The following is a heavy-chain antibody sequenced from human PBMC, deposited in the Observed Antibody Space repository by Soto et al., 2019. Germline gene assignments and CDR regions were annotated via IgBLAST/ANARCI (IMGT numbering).Heavy chain of an antibody. CDR1: EFTFRKYA. Sequence: GGSLRLYCAASEFTFRKYAMGRVLQAPGKGLEWVSAISYGGGTTYYADSVKGRFTISRDNSKNTLYLQMNSLRAEDTAVYYCAKNPGYYYDSTGYHFDYWGQGT. CDR2: ISYGGGTT. CDR3: AKNPGYYYDSTGYHFDY. V-gene: IGHV3-23*01. J-gene: IGHJ4*02. D-gene: IGHD3-22*01.